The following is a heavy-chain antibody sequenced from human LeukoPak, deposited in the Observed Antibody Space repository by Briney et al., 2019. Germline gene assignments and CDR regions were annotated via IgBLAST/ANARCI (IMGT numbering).Heavy chain of an antibody. CDR2: ISSSSSYI. V-gene: IGHV3-21*03. D-gene: IGHD3-22*01. CDR3: TTSLTYYYDSSGYPFDY. CDR1: GFTFSSYS. J-gene: IGHJ4*02. Sequence: GGSLRLSCAASGFTFSSYSMNWVRQAPGKGLEWVSSISSSSSYIYYADSVKGRFTISRDNAKNSLYLQMNSLKTEDTAVYYCTTSLTYYYDSSGYPFDYWGQGTLVTVSS.